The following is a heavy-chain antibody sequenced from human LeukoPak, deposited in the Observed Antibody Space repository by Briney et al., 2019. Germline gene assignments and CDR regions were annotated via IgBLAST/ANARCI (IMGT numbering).Heavy chain of an antibody. CDR1: GFTVSSNY. CDR2: IYSGGST. V-gene: IGHV3-53*01. CDR3: ARDAVDSSGWYYLDY. J-gene: IGHJ4*02. D-gene: IGHD6-19*01. Sequence: GGSLRLSCAASGFTVSSNYMSWVRQAPGKGLEWVSVIYSGGSTYYADSVKGRFTISRDNSKNTLYLQMNSLRAEDTAVYYCARDAVDSSGWYYLDYWGQGTLVTVSS.